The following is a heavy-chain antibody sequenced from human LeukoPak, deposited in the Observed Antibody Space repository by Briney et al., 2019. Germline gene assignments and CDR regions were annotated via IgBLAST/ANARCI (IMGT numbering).Heavy chain of an antibody. Sequence: ASVKVSFKASGYTFTSYDINWVRQATGQGLEWMGWMNTNSGNTGHAQKFQGRLTITRDTSTNTAYMELSSLRSEDTAVYYCARVPPNGAFDYWGQGTLVTVSS. CDR1: GYTFTSYD. D-gene: IGHD4-17*01. J-gene: IGHJ4*02. CDR2: MNTNSGNT. CDR3: ARVPPNGAFDY. V-gene: IGHV1-8*01.